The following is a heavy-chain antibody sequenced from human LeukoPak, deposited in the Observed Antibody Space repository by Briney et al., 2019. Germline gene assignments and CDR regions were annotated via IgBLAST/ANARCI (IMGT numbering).Heavy chain of an antibody. CDR3: ARAPDIVATMFDY. CDR2: IYYSGST. V-gene: IGHV4-61*01. Sequence: PETLSLTCTVSGGSVSSGSYYWSWIRQPPGKGLEWIGYIYYSGSTNYNPSLKSRVTISVDTSKNQFSLKLSSVTAADTAVYYCARAPDIVATMFDYWGQGTLVTVSS. J-gene: IGHJ4*02. CDR1: GGSVSSGSYY. D-gene: IGHD5-12*01.